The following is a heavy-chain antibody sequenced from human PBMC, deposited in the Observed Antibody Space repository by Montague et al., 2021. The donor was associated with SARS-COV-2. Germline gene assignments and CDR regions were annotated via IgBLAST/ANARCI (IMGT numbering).Heavy chain of an antibody. V-gene: IGHV4-39*01. CDR2: IYYSGST. D-gene: IGHD3-22*01. Sequence: SETLSLTCTVSGGSISSSSYYWGWIRQPPGKGLEWIGSIYYSGSTYYNPSLKSRVTISVDTSKNQFSLKLSSVTAADTAVYYCASPTYYYDNSGSDAFDIWGQGTMVTASS. CDR1: GGSISSSSYY. CDR3: ASPTYYYDNSGSDAFDI. J-gene: IGHJ3*02.